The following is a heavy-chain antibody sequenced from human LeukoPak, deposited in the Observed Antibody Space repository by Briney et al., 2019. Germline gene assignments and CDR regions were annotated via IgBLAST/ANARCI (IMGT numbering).Heavy chain of an antibody. J-gene: IGHJ4*02. V-gene: IGHV1-2*02. Sequence: ASVKVSCKASGYTFTSYYMHWVRQAPGQGLEWMGWINPNSGGTNYAQKFQGRVTMTRDTSISTAYMELSRLRSDDTAVYYCARVVVATIGREALDYWGQGTLVTVSS. CDR1: GYTFTSYY. CDR3: ARVVVATIGREALDY. D-gene: IGHD5-12*01. CDR2: INPNSGGT.